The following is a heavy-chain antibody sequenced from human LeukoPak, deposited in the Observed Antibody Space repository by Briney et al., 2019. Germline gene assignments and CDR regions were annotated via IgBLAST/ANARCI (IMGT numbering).Heavy chain of an antibody. D-gene: IGHD1-26*01. CDR2: INWSGGNI. V-gene: IGHV3-64*01. CDR3: ARVKAGATISDFYYCYMDV. J-gene: IGHJ6*03. Sequence: SGGSLRLSCAASGFTFSDYTMRWVRQAPGKRLEFVSGINWSGGNIHYANSVKGRFTISRDNSKNSLYLQMGGLRTEDMAVYHCARVKAGATISDFYYCYMDVWGKGTTVTVSS. CDR1: GFTFSDYT.